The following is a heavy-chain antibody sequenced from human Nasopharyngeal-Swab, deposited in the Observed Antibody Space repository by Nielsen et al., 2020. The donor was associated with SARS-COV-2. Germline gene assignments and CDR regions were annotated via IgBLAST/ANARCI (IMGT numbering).Heavy chain of an antibody. CDR2: ISGSGGST. CDR1: GFTFSSYA. D-gene: IGHD6-13*01. V-gene: IGHV3-23*01. CDR3: AKSAGYSRGYFDY. J-gene: IGHJ4*02. Sequence: GESLKISCAASGFTFSSYAMSWVRQAPGKGLEWVSDISGSGGSTYYADSVKGRFTISRDNSKNTLYLQMNSLRAEDTAVYYCAKSAGYSRGYFDYWGQGTLVTVAS.